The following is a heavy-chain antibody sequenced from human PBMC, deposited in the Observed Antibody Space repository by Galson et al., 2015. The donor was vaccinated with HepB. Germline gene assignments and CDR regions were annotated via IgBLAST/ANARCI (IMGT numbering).Heavy chain of an antibody. Sequence: SLRLSCAASGLTLNTYDISWVRQALGRGLQWVSAISQNDISTHYADPVKGRFTISRQKSKNMVFLQMKRLKVEDTAVYYCAKGSPTSFYHYYMDVWGKGTTVTVSS. CDR2: ISQNDIST. CDR1: GLTLNTYD. D-gene: IGHD2/OR15-2a*01. J-gene: IGHJ6*03. V-gene: IGHV3-23*01. CDR3: AKGSPTSFYHYYMDV.